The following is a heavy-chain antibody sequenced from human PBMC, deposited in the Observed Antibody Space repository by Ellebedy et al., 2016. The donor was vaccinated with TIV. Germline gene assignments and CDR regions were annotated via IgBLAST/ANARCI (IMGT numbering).Heavy chain of an antibody. J-gene: IGHJ4*02. CDR2: INPNSGGT. CDR1: GYTFTGYY. Sequence: ASVKVSCXASGYTFTGYYMHWVRQAPGQGLEWMGWINPNSGGTNYAQKFQGRVTMTRDTSISTAYMELSRLRSDDTAVYYCARDVGYSSQSGEPYYFDYWGQGTLVTVSS. V-gene: IGHV1-2*02. CDR3: ARDVGYSSQSGEPYYFDY. D-gene: IGHD6-13*01.